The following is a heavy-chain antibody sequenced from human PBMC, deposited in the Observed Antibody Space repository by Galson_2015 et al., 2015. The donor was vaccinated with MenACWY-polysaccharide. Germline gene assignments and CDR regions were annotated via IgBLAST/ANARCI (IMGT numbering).Heavy chain of an antibody. CDR3: AKGASAGDSRGWPSYYYYGVDG. CDR1: GFTFDDYA. CDR2: ISWNSGSI. Sequence: SLRLSCAASGFTFDDYAMHWARQAPGKGLEWVSGISWNSGSIGYADSVKGRFTISRDNAKNSLYLQMNSLRAEDTALDYCAKGASAGDSRGWPSYYYYGVDGCGQGTTV. D-gene: IGHD6-19*01. V-gene: IGHV3-9*01. J-gene: IGHJ6*02.